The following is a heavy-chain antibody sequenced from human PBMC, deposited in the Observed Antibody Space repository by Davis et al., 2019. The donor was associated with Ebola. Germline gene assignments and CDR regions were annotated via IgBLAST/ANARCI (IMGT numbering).Heavy chain of an antibody. V-gene: IGHV3-74*01. Sequence: ESLKISCAASGFTFSTYWMHCVRQAAGKGLVWVSRIKSDGSSTYYADSVKGRFTISRDNAKNTLYLQMNSLRDEDTAVYYCADQKNYASDIWGQGTMVTVSS. CDR2: IKSDGSST. J-gene: IGHJ3*02. CDR3: ADQKNYASDI. CDR1: GFTFSTYW.